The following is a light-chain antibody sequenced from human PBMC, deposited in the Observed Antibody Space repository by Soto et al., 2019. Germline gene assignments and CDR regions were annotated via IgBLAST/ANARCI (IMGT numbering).Light chain of an antibody. Sequence: EIVMTQSPATLSVSPGERAXXXXXASQSASSNLAWYQQKPGQAPGLLIYVASXXATGIPDRFSGSGSGTEFTLTISSLQSEDFAVYYCQQYNNWPGTFGQGTKVDIK. CDR1: QSASSN. CDR2: VAS. V-gene: IGKV3-15*01. J-gene: IGKJ1*01. CDR3: QQYNNWPGT.